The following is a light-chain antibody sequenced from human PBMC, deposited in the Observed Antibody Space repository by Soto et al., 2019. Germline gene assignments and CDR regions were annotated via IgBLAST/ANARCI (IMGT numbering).Light chain of an antibody. Sequence: DIVMTQSPDSLAVSLGESATINCKSSQSVLYNSNNKNYLAWYQQKPRQPPKLLIYWASTRESGVPDRFSGSGSETDFTLTISSLQAEDVAIYYCQQYYSTPLTFGGGIKMEIK. V-gene: IGKV4-1*01. CDR2: WAS. CDR3: QQYYSTPLT. J-gene: IGKJ4*01. CDR1: QSVLYNSNNKNY.